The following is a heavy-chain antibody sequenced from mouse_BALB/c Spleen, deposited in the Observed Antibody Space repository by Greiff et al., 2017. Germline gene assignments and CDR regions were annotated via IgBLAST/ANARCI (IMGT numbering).Heavy chain of an antibody. CDR3: ARAEAYGYLFAY. V-gene: IGHV3-6*02. CDR1: GYSITSGYY. CDR2: ISYDGSN. D-gene: IGHD2-2*01. J-gene: IGHJ3*01. Sequence: EVQLQESGPGLVKPSQSLSLTCSVTGYSITSGYYWNWIRQFPGNKLEWMGYISYDGSNNYNPSLKNRISITRDTSKNQFFLKLNSVTTEDTATYYCARAEAYGYLFAYWGQGTLVTVSA.